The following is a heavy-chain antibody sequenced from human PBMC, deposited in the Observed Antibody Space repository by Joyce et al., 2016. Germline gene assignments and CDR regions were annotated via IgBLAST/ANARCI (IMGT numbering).Heavy chain of an antibody. J-gene: IGHJ6*02. CDR3: ARGGISYYYAMDV. Sequence: QLVESGGGVVKPGGSLRLSCEAFGSTFSTSGMSWFRQAPGEGLEWVSAVSDSSYDVFHAEAVRGRFTVARDNAKKTLYLQINSLRAEDSAVFYCARGGISYYYAMDVWGQGTTVTVSS. CDR1: GSTFSTSG. CDR2: VSDSSYDV. D-gene: IGHD3-16*01. V-gene: IGHV3-21*01.